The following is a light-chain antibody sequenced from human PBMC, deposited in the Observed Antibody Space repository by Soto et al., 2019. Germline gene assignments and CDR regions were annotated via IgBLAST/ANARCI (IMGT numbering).Light chain of an antibody. CDR3: QQYNSPWT. V-gene: IGKV1-5*01. CDR2: DAS. Sequence: DIQMTQSPSTLSASVGDRVTITCRASQSISSWLAWYQQKPGKAPKLLIYDASSLESGVPSRFSGSGSGTEFTLTISSLQPDDFATYYCQQYNSPWTFAQGTKVEIK. J-gene: IGKJ1*01. CDR1: QSISSW.